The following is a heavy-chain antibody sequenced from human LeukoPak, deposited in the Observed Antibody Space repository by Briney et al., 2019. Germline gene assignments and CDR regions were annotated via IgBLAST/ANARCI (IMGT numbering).Heavy chain of an antibody. J-gene: IGHJ4*02. D-gene: IGHD3-3*01. V-gene: IGHV4-39*07. CDR1: GGSISSSDYY. Sequence: SETLSLTCTVSGGSISSSDYYWGWIRQPPGKGLEWIGSIYYRGRTYYNSSLKSRVTISVDTSKNQFSLKLTSVTAADTAVYYCARFHYDFWSGYYPQLPDHYYFDYWGQGTLVTVSS. CDR2: IYYRGRT. CDR3: ARFHYDFWSGYYPQLPDHYYFDY.